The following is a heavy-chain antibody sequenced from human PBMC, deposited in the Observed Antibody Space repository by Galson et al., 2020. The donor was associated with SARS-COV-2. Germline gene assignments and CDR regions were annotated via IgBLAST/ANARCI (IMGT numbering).Heavy chain of an antibody. Sequence: GGSLRLSCAASGFTFDDYAMHWVRQAPGKGLEWVSGISWNSGSIGYADSVKGRFTISRDNAKNSLYLQMNSLRAEDTALYYCANLSRRRGYSGYDVQDAFDIWDQGTMVTVSS. CDR3: ANLSRRRGYSGYDVQDAFDI. D-gene: IGHD5-12*01. V-gene: IGHV3-9*01. CDR1: GFTFDDYA. CDR2: ISWNSGSI. J-gene: IGHJ3*02.